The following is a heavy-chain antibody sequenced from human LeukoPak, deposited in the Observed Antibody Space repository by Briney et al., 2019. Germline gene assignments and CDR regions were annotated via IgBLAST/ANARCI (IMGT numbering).Heavy chain of an antibody. D-gene: IGHD2-2*01. Sequence: GGSLRLSCAASGFTFRSYDMHWVRQATGKGLEWVSVFGTAGDTYYPGSVKGRFTTSRENAKNSLYLQVNSLRAGDTAVYYCAKDADIVVSSYFDYWGQGTLVTVSS. V-gene: IGHV3-13*01. CDR2: FGTAGDT. CDR3: AKDADIVVSSYFDY. J-gene: IGHJ4*02. CDR1: GFTFRSYD.